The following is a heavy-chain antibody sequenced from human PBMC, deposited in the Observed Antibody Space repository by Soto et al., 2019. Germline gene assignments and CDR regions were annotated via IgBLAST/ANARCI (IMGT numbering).Heavy chain of an antibody. CDR1: GFTFSNYA. CDR2: ISSSSSTI. Sequence: PGGSLRLSCAASGFTFSNYAMTWVRQAPGKGLEWVSSISSSSSTIYYADSVKGRFTISRDNAKNSLYLQMNSLRDEDTAVYYCARDRMLYYYDSSGPTYYYYGMDVWGQGTTVTVSS. J-gene: IGHJ6*02. D-gene: IGHD3-22*01. CDR3: ARDRMLYYYDSSGPTYYYYGMDV. V-gene: IGHV3-48*02.